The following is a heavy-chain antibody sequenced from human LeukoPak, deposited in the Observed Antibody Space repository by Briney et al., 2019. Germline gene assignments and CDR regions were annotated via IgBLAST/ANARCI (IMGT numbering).Heavy chain of an antibody. Sequence: GSLELSCAASGFPFSNYAMSWVRQAPGKGLEWVSTISGSGGSTYYADSVKGRFTISRDNSKNTLYLQMNSLRAEDTAVYYCAKDREQQLIRTDAFDIWGRGTVVIVSS. CDR3: AKDREQQLIRTDAFDI. CDR1: GFPFSNYA. J-gene: IGHJ3*02. D-gene: IGHD6-13*01. V-gene: IGHV3-23*01. CDR2: ISGSGGST.